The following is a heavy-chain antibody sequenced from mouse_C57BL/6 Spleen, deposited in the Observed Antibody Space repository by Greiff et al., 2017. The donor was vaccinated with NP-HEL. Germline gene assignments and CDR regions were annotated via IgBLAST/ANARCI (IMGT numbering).Heavy chain of an antibody. CDR2: ISYDGSN. J-gene: IGHJ4*01. CDR3: ARDGYDGYRYYAMDY. V-gene: IGHV3-6*01. D-gene: IGHD2-3*01. Sequence: EVKLVESGPGLVKPSQSLSLTCSVTGYSITSGYYWNWIRQFPGNKLEWMGYISYDGSNNYNPSLKNRIPITRDTSKNQFFLKLNSVTTEDTATYYCARDGYDGYRYYAMDYWGQGTSVTVSS. CDR1: GYSITSGYY.